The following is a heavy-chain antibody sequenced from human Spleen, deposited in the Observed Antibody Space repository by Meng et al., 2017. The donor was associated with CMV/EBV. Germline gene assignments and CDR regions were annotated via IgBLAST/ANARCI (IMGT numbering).Heavy chain of an antibody. V-gene: IGHV3-53*01. CDR1: GFTVSSNY. D-gene: IGHD5-18*01. CDR2: IYSGGST. J-gene: IGHJ4*02. CDR3: ASGYSYLHY. Sequence: LRLSCGAAGFTVSSNYTSWVRQAPGKGLEWVSVIYSGGSTYYADSVKGRFTISRDNSKNTLYLQMNSLRVEDTAVYYCASGYSYLHYWGQGTLVTVSS.